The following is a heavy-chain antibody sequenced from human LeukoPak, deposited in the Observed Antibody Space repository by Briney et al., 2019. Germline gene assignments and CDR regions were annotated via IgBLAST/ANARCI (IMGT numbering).Heavy chain of an antibody. J-gene: IGHJ4*02. Sequence: GGSLRLSCAASGFTFSTYGMDWVRQAPGKGLEWVAVISEDGSMKYYGDSVKGRFTITRDNSKNTLYLQMNSLRAEDTAVYYCVKDARDSSGWSYFDYWGQGTLVTVSS. V-gene: IGHV3-30*18. CDR2: ISEDGSMK. D-gene: IGHD6-19*01. CDR1: GFTFSTYG. CDR3: VKDARDSSGWSYFDY.